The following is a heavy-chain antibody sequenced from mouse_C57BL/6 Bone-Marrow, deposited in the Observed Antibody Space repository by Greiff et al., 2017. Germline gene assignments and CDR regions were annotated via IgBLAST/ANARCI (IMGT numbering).Heavy chain of an antibody. CDR2: INPNNGGT. Sequence: VQLQQSGPELVKPGASVKIPCKASGYTFTDYNMDWVKQSHGKSLEWIGDINPNNGGTNYNQKFKGKATLTVDKSSSTAYMELRSLTSEDTAVYDCAREGGSKYFDYWGQGTTLTVSS. CDR1: GYTFTDYN. D-gene: IGHD1-1*01. V-gene: IGHV1-18*01. CDR3: AREGGSKYFDY. J-gene: IGHJ2*01.